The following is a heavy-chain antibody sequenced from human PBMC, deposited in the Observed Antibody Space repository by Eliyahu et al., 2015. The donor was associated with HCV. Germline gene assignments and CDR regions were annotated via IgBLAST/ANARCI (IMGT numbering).Heavy chain of an antibody. CDR2: IFYSGST. Sequence: QLQLQESGPGVVKPSETLSLTCTVSGDSSNSSSYYWGWIRQPPGKGLEWIASIFYSGSTYFNPSLKSRLTISIDTSKSQFSLRLTSVTAADTAVYYCVRGGGSYVWFDPWGQGTLVTVSS. CDR3: VRGGGSYVWFDP. CDR1: GDSSNSSSYY. J-gene: IGHJ5*02. V-gene: IGHV4-39*01. D-gene: IGHD1-26*01.